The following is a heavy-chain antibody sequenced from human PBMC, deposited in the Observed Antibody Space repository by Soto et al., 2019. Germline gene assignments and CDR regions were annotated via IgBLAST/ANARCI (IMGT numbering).Heavy chain of an antibody. J-gene: IGHJ6*02. Sequence: SETLSLTCSVSGYSVSSSDYYWAWIRQPPGKGLEGIGSMLYSGLTYYTPSLKSRATLSVDTSKNQFFVRLNSVTASDTAVYYCAPLSVSLSGPYGIHVWGQGTTVTSP. D-gene: IGHD2-15*01. CDR1: GYSVSSSDYY. V-gene: IGHV4-39*01. CDR2: MLYSGLT. CDR3: APLSVSLSGPYGIHV.